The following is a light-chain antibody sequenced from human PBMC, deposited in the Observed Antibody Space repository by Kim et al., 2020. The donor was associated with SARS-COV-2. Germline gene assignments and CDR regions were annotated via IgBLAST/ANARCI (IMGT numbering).Light chain of an antibody. CDR1: QDISNH. V-gene: IGKV1-9*01. CDR3: QQLNTFPRT. Sequence: GDRVTIACRASQDISNHLAWYQQKPGKAPELLIYAASTLKPGVPSRFSGSGSGTEFTLTISSLQPEDFATYSCQQLNTFPRTFDQGTKVDIK. CDR2: AAS. J-gene: IGKJ1*01.